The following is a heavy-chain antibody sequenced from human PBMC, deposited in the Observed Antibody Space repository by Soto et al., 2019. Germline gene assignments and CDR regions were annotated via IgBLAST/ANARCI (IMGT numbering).Heavy chain of an antibody. CDR3: ARSPGVFDY. Sequence: QVQLVQSGAEVKKPGSSVKVSCKASGGTFSSLAISWVRQAPGQGLEWMGGLVPVFGTANYAQKFQDRVIITADKSTSTSSMELSSLRSEDTAVYYCARSPGVFDYWGQGTLVTVSS. CDR1: GGTFSSLA. D-gene: IGHD3-10*01. CDR2: LVPVFGTA. V-gene: IGHV1-69*06. J-gene: IGHJ4*02.